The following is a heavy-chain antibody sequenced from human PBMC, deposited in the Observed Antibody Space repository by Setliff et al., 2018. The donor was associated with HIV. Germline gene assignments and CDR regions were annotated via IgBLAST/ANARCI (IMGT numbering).Heavy chain of an antibody. V-gene: IGHV4-59*01. CDR3: ARGVAPTKTFGGVIAPYFDY. D-gene: IGHD3-16*02. CDR1: GGSISSFY. Sequence: PSETLSLTCTVSGGSISSFYWSWIRQPPGKGLEWIGYIYYSGSTNYNPSLKSQVTISVDTSKNQFSLKLSSVTAADTAVYYCARGVAPTKTFGGVIAPYFDYWGQGTLVTVSS. J-gene: IGHJ4*02. CDR2: IYYSGST.